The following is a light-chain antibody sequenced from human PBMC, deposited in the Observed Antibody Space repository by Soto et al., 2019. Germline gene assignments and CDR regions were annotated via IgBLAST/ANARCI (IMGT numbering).Light chain of an antibody. CDR3: QQYGSSPWT. CDR1: QSVSSNY. CDR2: GAS. J-gene: IGKJ1*01. V-gene: IGKV3-20*01. Sequence: EIVLTQSPGTLSLSPGERATLSCRASQSVSSNYLAWYQQKPGQAPRPLIYGASSRATRIPDRFSGSGAGTDFTLTISRLESEDFAVDYCQQYGSSPWTFGQGTKVEIK.